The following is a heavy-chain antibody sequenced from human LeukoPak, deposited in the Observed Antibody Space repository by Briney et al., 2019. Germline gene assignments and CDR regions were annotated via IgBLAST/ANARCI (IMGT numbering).Heavy chain of an antibody. Sequence: SGPTLVKPTQTLTLTCTFSGFSLSTSGVGVGWIRQPPGKALEWLALIYWDDDKRYSPSLKSRLTITKDTSKNQVVLTMTNMDPVDTATYYCAHSGGYGDYVPLGVPFDAFDIWGQGTMVTVSS. CDR3: AHSGGYGDYVPLGVPFDAFDI. CDR1: GFSLSTSGVG. CDR2: IYWDDDK. J-gene: IGHJ3*02. V-gene: IGHV2-5*02. D-gene: IGHD4-17*01.